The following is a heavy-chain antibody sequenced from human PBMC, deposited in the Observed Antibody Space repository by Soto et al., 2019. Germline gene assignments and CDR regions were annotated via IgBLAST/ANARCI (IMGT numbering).Heavy chain of an antibody. Sequence: GGSLRLSCAASGFTFSSYSMNWVRQAPGKGLEWVSYISSSSSTIYYADSVKGRFTISRDNAKNSLYLQMNSLRDEDTAVYYCARGNGVPAAMAHYYGMDVWGQGTTVTVSS. CDR3: ARGNGVPAAMAHYYGMDV. D-gene: IGHD2-2*01. V-gene: IGHV3-48*02. CDR2: ISSSSSTI. J-gene: IGHJ6*02. CDR1: GFTFSSYS.